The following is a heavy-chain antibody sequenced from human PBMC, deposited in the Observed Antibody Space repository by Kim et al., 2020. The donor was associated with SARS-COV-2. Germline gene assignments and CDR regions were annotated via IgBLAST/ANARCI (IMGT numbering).Heavy chain of an antibody. CDR1: GYTFTSYG. CDR3: ARDSRERWLQNWGGNFGRIDP. J-gene: IGHJ5*02. D-gene: IGHD3-16*01. CDR2: ISAYNGNT. V-gene: IGHV1-18*01. Sequence: ASVKVSCKASGYTFTSYGISWVRQAPGQGLEWMGWISAYNGNTNYAQKLQGRVTMTTDTSTSTAYMELRSLRSDDTAVYYCARDSRERWLQNWGGNFGRIDPWGQGTLVTVSS.